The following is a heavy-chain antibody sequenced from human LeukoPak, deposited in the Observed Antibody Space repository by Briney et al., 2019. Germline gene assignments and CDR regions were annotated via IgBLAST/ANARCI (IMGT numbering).Heavy chain of an antibody. CDR3: ARGFYDSSGYSEPFDY. CDR1: GGSISSYY. J-gene: IGHJ4*02. Sequence: SETLSLTCTVSGGSISSYYWNWIRQPPGKGLEWIGYIFYSGNTNYNPSLKSRVTISVDTSNNQFSLKLSSVTAADTALYYCARGFYDSSGYSEPFDYWGRGTLVTVSS. V-gene: IGHV4-59*08. D-gene: IGHD3-22*01. CDR2: IFYSGNT.